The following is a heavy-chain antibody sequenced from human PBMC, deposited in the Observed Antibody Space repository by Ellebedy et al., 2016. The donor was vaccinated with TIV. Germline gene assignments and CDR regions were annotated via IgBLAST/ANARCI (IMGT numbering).Heavy chain of an antibody. D-gene: IGHD4-11*01. Sequence: GESLKISCAASGFTFSSHDMHWVRQGTGKGLEWVSAIGSAGDTSYSGSVKGRFTISRENGKNSVYLQMNSLRAEDTAVYYCARPMTTVTSSAEFDYWGQGTLVTVSS. J-gene: IGHJ4*02. CDR2: IGSAGDT. CDR3: ARPMTTVTSSAEFDY. V-gene: IGHV3-13*01. CDR1: GFTFSSHD.